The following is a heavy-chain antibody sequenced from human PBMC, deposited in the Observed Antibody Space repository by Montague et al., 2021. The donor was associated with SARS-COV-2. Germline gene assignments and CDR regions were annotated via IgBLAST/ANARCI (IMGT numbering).Heavy chain of an antibody. CDR1: GGSISSSHW. D-gene: IGHD3-22*01. CDR2: IYDSETI. Sequence: SETLSLTCAVSGGSISSSHWFTWVRQPPGKGLEWIGDIYDSETINYNPSLKRRVTISVGRTKNQFSLKLSSVTAADTAVYYCARGPDSSGYYNDFDYWGQGTLVTVSS. CDR3: ARGPDSSGYYNDFDY. V-gene: IGHV4-4*02. J-gene: IGHJ4*02.